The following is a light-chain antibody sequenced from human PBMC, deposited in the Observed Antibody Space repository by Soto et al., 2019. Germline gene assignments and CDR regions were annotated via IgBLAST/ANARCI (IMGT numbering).Light chain of an antibody. V-gene: IGKV3-15*01. J-gene: IGKJ1*01. CDR2: GAS. CDR1: QSVSSN. Sequence: EIVKTQSPATLSVSPEERATLSCRASQSVSSNLAWYQQKPGQAPRLLIYGASTRATGIPARFSGSGSGTEFTLTISSLQSEDFAVYYCKQYNNWPPGTFGQGTKV. CDR3: KQYNNWPPGT.